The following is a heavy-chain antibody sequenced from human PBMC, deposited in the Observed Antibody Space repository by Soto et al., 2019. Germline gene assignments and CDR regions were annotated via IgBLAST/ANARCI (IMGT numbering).Heavy chain of an antibody. V-gene: IGHV1-69*13. CDR3: ARASGYPYNWFDP. J-gene: IGHJ5*02. CDR1: GGTFSSYA. CDR2: IIPIFGTA. D-gene: IGHD3-3*01. Sequence: SVKVSCKASGGTFSSYAISWVRQAPGQGLEWMGGIIPIFGTANYAQKFQGRVTITADGSTSTAYMELSSLRSEDTAVYYCARASGYPYNWFDPWGQGTLVTVSS.